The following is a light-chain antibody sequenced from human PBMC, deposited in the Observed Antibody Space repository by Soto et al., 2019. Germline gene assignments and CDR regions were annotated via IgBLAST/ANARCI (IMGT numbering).Light chain of an antibody. CDR2: GAS. J-gene: IGKJ1*01. CDR3: QQYGSSPPT. V-gene: IGKV3-20*01. Sequence: ILWTQSPGTLSLAPWERATLSCRASQSVSSSYLAWYQQKPGQAPRLLIYGASSRATGIPDRFSGRGSGTDFTLTISRLEPEDFAVYYCQQYGSSPPTFGQGTKVDIK. CDR1: QSVSSSY.